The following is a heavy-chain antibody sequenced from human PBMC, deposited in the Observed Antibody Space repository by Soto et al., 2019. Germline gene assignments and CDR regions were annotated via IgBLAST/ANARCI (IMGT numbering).Heavy chain of an antibody. CDR3: ARDPGYSYGNN. CDR2: INAGNGNT. D-gene: IGHD5-18*01. Sequence: QVQLVQSGAEEKKPGASVKVSCKASGYTFTSYAMNWVRQAPGQRLEWMGWINAGNGNTKYSQKFQGRVTITRDTSASTAYMELSSLRSEDTAVYYCARDPGYSYGNNWGQGTLVTVSS. CDR1: GYTFTSYA. V-gene: IGHV1-3*05. J-gene: IGHJ4*02.